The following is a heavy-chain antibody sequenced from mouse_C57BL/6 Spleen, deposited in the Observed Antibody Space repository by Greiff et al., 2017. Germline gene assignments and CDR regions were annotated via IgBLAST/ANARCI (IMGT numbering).Heavy chain of an antibody. D-gene: IGHD2-3*01. J-gene: IGHJ2*01. Sequence: EVMLVESGGGLVKPGGSLKLSCAASGFTFSSYAMSWVRQTPEKRLEWVATISDGGSYTYYPDNVKGRFTISRDNAKNNLYLQMSHLKSEDTAMYYCARDTGDGYSYYFDYWGQGTTLTVSS. CDR1: GFTFSSYA. CDR3: ARDTGDGYSYYFDY. CDR2: ISDGGSYT. V-gene: IGHV5-4*01.